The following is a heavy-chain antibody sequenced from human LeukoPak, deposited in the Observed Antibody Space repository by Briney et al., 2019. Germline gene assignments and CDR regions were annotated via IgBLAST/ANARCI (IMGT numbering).Heavy chain of an antibody. V-gene: IGHV4-34*01. CDR3: ARGIRYGSSWYRFDY. Sequence: SETLSLTCAVYGGSFSGYYWSWIRQPPGKGLEWIGEINHSGSTNYNPSLKSRVTISVDTSKNQFSLKLSSVTAADTAVYYCARGIRYGSSWYRFDYWGQGTLVTVSS. D-gene: IGHD6-13*01. CDR1: GGSFSGYY. CDR2: INHSGST. J-gene: IGHJ4*02.